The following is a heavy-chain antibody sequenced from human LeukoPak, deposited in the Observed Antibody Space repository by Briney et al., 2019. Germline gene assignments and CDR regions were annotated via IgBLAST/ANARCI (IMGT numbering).Heavy chain of an antibody. CDR2: ISASGERT. V-gene: IGHV3-23*01. J-gene: IGHJ6*03. CDR3: AKTADVLYYRHFMDV. D-gene: IGHD2-15*01. CDR1: GFTFDDYG. Sequence: PGGSLRLSCAASGFTFDDYGMSWVRQGQGRGLDWVSGISASGERTDYGDSVKGRFTISRDNSKNTLYLQMTSLRVEDTAVYFCAKTADVLYYRHFMDVWGKGTTVTVSS.